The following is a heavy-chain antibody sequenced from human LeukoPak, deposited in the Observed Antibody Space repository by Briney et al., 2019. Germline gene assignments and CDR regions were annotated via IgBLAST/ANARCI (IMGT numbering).Heavy chain of an antibody. Sequence: GGSLRLSCAASGFTFSSYATSWVRQAPGKGLEWVSAISGSGGSTYYADSVKGRFTISRDNSKNTLYLQMNSLRAEDTAVYYCGTYCGGDCYDYYYGMDVWGQGTTVTVSS. V-gene: IGHV3-23*01. D-gene: IGHD2-21*02. J-gene: IGHJ6*02. CDR2: ISGSGGST. CDR3: GTYCGGDCYDYYYGMDV. CDR1: GFTFSSYA.